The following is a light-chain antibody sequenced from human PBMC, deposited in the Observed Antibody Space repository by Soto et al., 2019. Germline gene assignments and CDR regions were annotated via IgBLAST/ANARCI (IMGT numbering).Light chain of an antibody. CDR3: QQYTDWPLT. Sequence: EVVMTQSPATLSVSPGERATLSCRASQSVTSNYLAWYQQKPGQAPRLLIYGVSSRATGVPARFSGSGSGTDFTLTISSLEPEDFAVYYCQQYTDWPLTFGQGTKVEVK. V-gene: IGKV3D-15*01. CDR1: QSVTSN. J-gene: IGKJ1*01. CDR2: GVS.